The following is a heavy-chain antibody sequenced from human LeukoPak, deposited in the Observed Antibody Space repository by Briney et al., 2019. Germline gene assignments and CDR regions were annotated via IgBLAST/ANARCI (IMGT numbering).Heavy chain of an antibody. Sequence: ASVKVSCKASGGTFSSYAISWVRQAPGQGLEWMGWISAYDGNTNYAQKLQGRVTMTTDTSTSTAYMELRSLRSDDAAVYYCARVNRWWATSGYFQHWGQGTLVTVSS. J-gene: IGHJ1*01. CDR2: ISAYDGNT. CDR3: ARVNRWWATSGYFQH. CDR1: GGTFSSYA. V-gene: IGHV1-18*01. D-gene: IGHD2-15*01.